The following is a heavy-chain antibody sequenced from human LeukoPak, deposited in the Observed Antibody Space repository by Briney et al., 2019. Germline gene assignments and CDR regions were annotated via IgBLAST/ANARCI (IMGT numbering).Heavy chain of an antibody. CDR3: ARHYIAADGGDAFDI. CDR1: GGSISSYY. CDR2: IHYSGST. D-gene: IGHD6-13*01. Sequence: SETLSLTCTVSGGSISSYYWSWIRQSPGKGLEWLGYIHYSGSTNYNPSLKSRVTISVDTSKNQFSLKLSSVTAADTAVYYCARHYIAADGGDAFDIWGQGTMVTVSS. J-gene: IGHJ3*02. V-gene: IGHV4-59*08.